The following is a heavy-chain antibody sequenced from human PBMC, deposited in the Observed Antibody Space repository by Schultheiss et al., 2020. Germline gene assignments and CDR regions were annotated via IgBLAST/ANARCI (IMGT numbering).Heavy chain of an antibody. CDR1: GFTFSSYD. J-gene: IGHJ4*02. CDR3: TKEDLGDCLGSDCGDVSE. V-gene: IGHV3-21*04. D-gene: IGHD2-21*02. Sequence: GESLKISCAASGFTFSSYDMHWVRQAPGKGPDWVSYADSLKGRFTISRDNPKNTLYLQMDSLSAEDTAMYYCTKEDLGDCLGSDCGDVSEWGQGTLVTVSS.